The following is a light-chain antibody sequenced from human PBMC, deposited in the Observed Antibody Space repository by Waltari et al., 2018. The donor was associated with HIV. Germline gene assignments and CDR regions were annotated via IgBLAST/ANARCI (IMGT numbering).Light chain of an antibody. Sequence: DILMTQSPDSLAVSLGERATINCKSRQTLLYSSHNKNYLAWYQHKPGQPPKLLIYWASTRQSGVPDRVSGSGSGTNFTLTINRLQTEDVATYYCQQYYRTPLTFGGGTKVGLK. J-gene: IGKJ4*01. CDR1: QTLLYSSHNKNY. CDR2: WAS. V-gene: IGKV4-1*01. CDR3: QQYYRTPLT.